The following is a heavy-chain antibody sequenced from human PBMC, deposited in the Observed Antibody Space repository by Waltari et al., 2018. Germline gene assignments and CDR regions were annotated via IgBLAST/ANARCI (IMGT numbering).Heavy chain of an antibody. D-gene: IGHD3-22*01. V-gene: IGHV3-30-3*01. Sequence: QVQLVESGGGVVQPGRSLRLSCAASGFSFSEYAGHWVGQGAEKGLEWVAVISYDGSSKYYADAVKGRLTISRDNSKNTVYLQMNSLRAEDTAVYYCARDGGIPMIQPTNGYCDYWGQGTLVTVSS. CDR2: ISYDGSSK. J-gene: IGHJ4*02. CDR1: GFSFSEYA. CDR3: ARDGGIPMIQPTNGYCDY.